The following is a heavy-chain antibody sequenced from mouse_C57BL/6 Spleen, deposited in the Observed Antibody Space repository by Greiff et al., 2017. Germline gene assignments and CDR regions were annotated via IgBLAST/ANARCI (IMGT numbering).Heavy chain of an antibody. V-gene: IGHV1-47*01. CDR2: FHPYNDDT. CDR1: GYTFTTYP. D-gene: IGHD2-13*01. CDR3: ARGGLQGYFDD. Sequence: VQVVEPGAELVKPGASVKMSCKASGYTFTTYPIEWMKQNHGKSLEWIGNFHPYNDDTKYNEKFKGKATLTVEKSSRTVYLELSRLTSDDSAVYYCARGGLQGYFDDWGKGTTVTVSS. J-gene: IGHJ1*03.